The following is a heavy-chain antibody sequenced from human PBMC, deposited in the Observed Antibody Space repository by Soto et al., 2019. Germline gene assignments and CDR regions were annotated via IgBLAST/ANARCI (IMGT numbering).Heavy chain of an antibody. J-gene: IGHJ6*02. Sequence: PRGSLKISRKGSWYSLTNYWIGWGRPMPGKSPEGVGIIYPGDSDTRYSPSFQGQVTISADKSISTAYLQWSSLEASDTAMYYCARRVPVPSTTPNYYYYYGMDVWGQGTTVTVSS. D-gene: IGHD2-15*01. CDR1: WYSLTNYW. CDR3: ARRVPVPSTTPNYYYYYGMDV. V-gene: IGHV5-51*01. CDR2: IYPGDSDT.